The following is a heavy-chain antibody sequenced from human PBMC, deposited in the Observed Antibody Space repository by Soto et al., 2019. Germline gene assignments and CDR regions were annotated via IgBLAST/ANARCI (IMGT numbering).Heavy chain of an antibody. D-gene: IGHD1-1*01. J-gene: IGHJ6*03. CDR2: INYSGST. CDR1: GGSISSSSYY. CDR3: ARCYNENNCNDANYYYMDV. V-gene: IGHV4-39*07. Sequence: SETLSLTCTVSGGSISSSSYYWGWIRQPPGKGLEWIGSINYSGSTYYNPSIKSRVTISVDTSKNQFYLKLSSVTAADTAVYYCARCYNENNCNDANYYYMDVWGKGTTVTVSS.